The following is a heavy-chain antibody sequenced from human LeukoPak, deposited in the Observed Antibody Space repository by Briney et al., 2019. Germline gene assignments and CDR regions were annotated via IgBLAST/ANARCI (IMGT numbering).Heavy chain of an antibody. CDR3: AKASTYDSSGYYSTFDY. CDR1: GFTFSIYA. Sequence: GGSLRLSCAASGFTFSIYAMSWVRQAPGKGLEWVSAISGSGGSTYYADSVKGRFTISRDNSKNTLYLQMNSLRAEDTAVYYCAKASTYDSSGYYSTFDYWGQGTLVTVSS. V-gene: IGHV3-23*01. CDR2: ISGSGGST. D-gene: IGHD3-22*01. J-gene: IGHJ4*02.